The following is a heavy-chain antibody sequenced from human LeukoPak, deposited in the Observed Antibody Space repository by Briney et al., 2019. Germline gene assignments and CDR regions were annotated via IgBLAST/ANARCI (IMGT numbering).Heavy chain of an antibody. D-gene: IGHD3-10*01. V-gene: IGHV3-30-3*01. J-gene: IGHJ4*02. Sequence: GRSLRLSCAASGFTFSSYAMHWVHQAPGKGLEWVAVISYDGSNKFYADSVKGRFTLSRDNSKNTLYLQMNSLRAEDTAVYYCARSLSRGYGSGSYFDYWGQGTLVTVSS. CDR1: GFTFSSYA. CDR3: ARSLSRGYGSGSYFDY. CDR2: ISYDGSNK.